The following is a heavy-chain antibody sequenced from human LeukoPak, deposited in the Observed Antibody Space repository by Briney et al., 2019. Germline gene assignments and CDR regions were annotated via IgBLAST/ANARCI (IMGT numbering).Heavy chain of an antibody. V-gene: IGHV3-30*02. CDR1: GFSFSNYG. CDR2: IRYDGSNK. CDR3: AKGMLVRGYSYGYPDY. J-gene: IGHJ4*02. Sequence: PGGSLRLSCEASGFSFSNYGINWVRQAPGKGLEWVAFIRYDGSNKYYADSVKGRFTISRDNSKNTLYLQMNSLRAEDTAVYYCAKGMLVRGYSYGYPDYWGQGTLVTVSS. D-gene: IGHD5-18*01.